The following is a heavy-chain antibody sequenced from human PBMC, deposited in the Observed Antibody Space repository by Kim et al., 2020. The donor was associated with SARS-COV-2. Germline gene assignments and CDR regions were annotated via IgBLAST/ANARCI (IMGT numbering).Heavy chain of an antibody. D-gene: IGHD6-19*01. CDR1: GFTFSSYS. Sequence: GGSLRLSCAASGFTFSSYSMNWVRQAPGKGLEWVSYISSSSSTIYYADSVKGRFTISRDNAKNSLYLQMNSLRDEDTAVYYCARETYSSGWYYDDASSNYGMDVWGQGTTVTVSS. V-gene: IGHV3-48*02. CDR3: ARETYSSGWYYDDASSNYGMDV. J-gene: IGHJ6*02. CDR2: ISSSSSTI.